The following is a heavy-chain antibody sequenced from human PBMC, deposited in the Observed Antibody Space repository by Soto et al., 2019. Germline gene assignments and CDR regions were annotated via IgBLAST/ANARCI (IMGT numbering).Heavy chain of an antibody. Sequence: QVQLVESGGGLVKPGGSLRLSCAASGFTFSDYYMSWIRQAPGKGLEWVSYISSSSSYTNYADSVKGRFTISRDNAKNSLSLQMNSLRAEDTAVYYCARDRYSSRSELDYWGQGTLVTVSS. V-gene: IGHV3-11*06. CDR3: ARDRYSSRSELDY. D-gene: IGHD6-13*01. CDR2: ISSSSSYT. J-gene: IGHJ4*02. CDR1: GFTFSDYY.